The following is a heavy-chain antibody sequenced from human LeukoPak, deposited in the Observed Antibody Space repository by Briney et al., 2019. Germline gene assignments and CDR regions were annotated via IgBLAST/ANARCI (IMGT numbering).Heavy chain of an antibody. CDR2: MNPNSGNT. CDR1: GYTFTSYD. V-gene: IGHV1-8*01. J-gene: IGHJ3*02. CDR3: ARDSVLRYFDWLKEDAFDI. Sequence: GASVKVSCKASGYTFTSYDINWVRQATGQGLEGMGWMNPNSGNTGYAQKFQGRVTMTRNTAISTAYMQLSSLRSEDTAVYYCARDSVLRYFDWLKEDAFDIWGQGTMVTVSS. D-gene: IGHD3-9*01.